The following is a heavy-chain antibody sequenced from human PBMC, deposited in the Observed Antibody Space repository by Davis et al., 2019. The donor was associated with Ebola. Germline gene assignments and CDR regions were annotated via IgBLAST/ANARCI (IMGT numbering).Heavy chain of an antibody. V-gene: IGHV1-69*04. Sequence: SVKVSCKASSYTFTSYGINWVRQAPGQGLEWMGRIIPILGIANYAQKFQGRVTITADKSTSTAYMELSSLRSEDTAVYYCAGGYSGSTPDYWGQGTLVTVSS. CDR1: SYTFTSYG. CDR3: AGGYSGSTPDY. CDR2: IIPILGIA. D-gene: IGHD5-12*01. J-gene: IGHJ4*02.